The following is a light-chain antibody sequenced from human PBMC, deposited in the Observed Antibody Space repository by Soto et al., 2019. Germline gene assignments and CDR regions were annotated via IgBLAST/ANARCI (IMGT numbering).Light chain of an antibody. CDR1: SSDVGGYNF. CDR3: SSYTSSSTL. CDR2: EVS. Sequence: QAVVTQPASVSGSPGQSITISCTATSSDVGGYNFVSWYQHHPGKAPKVMIYEVSNRPSGVSNRFSGSKSGNTASLTISGLQAEDEAVYYCSSYTSSSTLFGGGTKLTVL. J-gene: IGLJ2*01. V-gene: IGLV2-14*01.